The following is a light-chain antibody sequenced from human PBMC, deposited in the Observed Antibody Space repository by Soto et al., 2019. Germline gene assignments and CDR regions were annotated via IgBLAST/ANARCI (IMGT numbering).Light chain of an antibody. CDR2: GAS. V-gene: IGKV3-20*01. Sequence: EIVLTQSPATLSLSPGDRATLSCRASQFVSSSYLAWYQQRSGQPPRLLIYGASSRATGIPDRFTGSGSGTDFILTISRLEPEDFAVYYCQQYERSSFTFGPGTKVDIK. CDR1: QFVSSSY. J-gene: IGKJ3*01. CDR3: QQYERSSFT.